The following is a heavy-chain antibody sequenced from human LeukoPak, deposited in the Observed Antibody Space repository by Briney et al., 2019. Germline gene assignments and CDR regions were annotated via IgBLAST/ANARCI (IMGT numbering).Heavy chain of an antibody. J-gene: IGHJ3*02. V-gene: IGHV4-4*07. CDR3: ARGAAAGLGDAFDI. CDR2: VYSSGTT. CDR1: GGSISNYY. Sequence: SETLSLTCTVSGGSISNYYWSWIRQAAGKELEWIGRVYSSGTTIYNPSLNSRVTISVDTSENQFSLKLSSVTAADTAVYYCARGAAAGLGDAFDIWGQETMVTVSS. D-gene: IGHD6-13*01.